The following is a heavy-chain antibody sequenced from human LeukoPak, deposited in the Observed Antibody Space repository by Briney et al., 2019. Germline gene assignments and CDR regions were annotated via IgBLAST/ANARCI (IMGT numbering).Heavy chain of an antibody. D-gene: IGHD6-13*01. CDR3: AKGLYSSSWYYFDY. CDR1: GFTFVDYA. V-gene: IGHV3-9*01. J-gene: IGHJ4*02. CDR2: ISWNSGSI. Sequence: GGSLRLSCAASGFTFVDYAMHWVRQAPGKGLEWVSGISWNSGSITYADSVKGRFTISRDNAKNSLYLQMNSLRAEDTALYYCAKGLYSSSWYYFDYWGQGTLVTVSS.